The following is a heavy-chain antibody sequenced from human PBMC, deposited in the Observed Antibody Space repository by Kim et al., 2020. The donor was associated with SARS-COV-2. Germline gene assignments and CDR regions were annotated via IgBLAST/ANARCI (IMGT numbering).Heavy chain of an antibody. CDR3: ARGPKYDSSGYQIGYYFDY. CDR2: INHSGST. D-gene: IGHD3-22*01. Sequence: SETLSLTCAVYGGSFSGYYWSWIRQPPGKGLEWIGEINHSGSTNYNPSLKSRVTISVDTSKNQFSLKLSSVTAADTAVYYCARGPKYDSSGYQIGYYFDYWGQGTLVTVSS. CDR1: GGSFSGYY. J-gene: IGHJ4*02. V-gene: IGHV4-34*01.